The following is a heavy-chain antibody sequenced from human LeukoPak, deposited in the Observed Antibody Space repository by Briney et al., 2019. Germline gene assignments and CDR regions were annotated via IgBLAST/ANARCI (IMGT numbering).Heavy chain of an antibody. V-gene: IGHV3-23*01. CDR3: AKDLYRGEQWLSSVDGY. D-gene: IGHD6-19*01. CDR1: GGSISSSSYY. J-gene: IGHJ4*02. Sequence: PSETLSLTCTVSGGSISSSSYYWGWVRQAPGKGLEWVSAISGSGGSTYYADSVKGRFTISRDNSKNTLYLQMDSLRAEDTAVYYCAKDLYRGEQWLSSVDGYWGQGTLVTVSS. CDR2: ISGSGGST.